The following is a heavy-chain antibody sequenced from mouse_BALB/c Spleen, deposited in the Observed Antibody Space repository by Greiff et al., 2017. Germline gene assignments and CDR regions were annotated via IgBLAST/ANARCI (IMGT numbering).Heavy chain of an antibody. CDR1: GFTFSSYA. J-gene: IGHJ2*01. CDR3: ARRGYTGTGYFDY. Sequence: EVQGVESGGGLVKPGGSLKLSCAASGFTFSSYAMSWVRQTPEKRLEWVATISSGGSYTYYPDSVKGRFTISRDNAKNTLYLQMSSLRSEDTAMYYCARRGYTGTGYFDYWGQGTTLTVSS. CDR2: ISSGGSYT. V-gene: IGHV5-9-3*01. D-gene: IGHD4-1*01.